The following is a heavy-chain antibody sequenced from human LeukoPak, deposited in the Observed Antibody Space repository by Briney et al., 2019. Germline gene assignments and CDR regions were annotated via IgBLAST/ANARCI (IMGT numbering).Heavy chain of an antibody. D-gene: IGHD2-15*01. CDR3: ASTGYCSGGSCPYTNDY. Sequence: ASVKVSCKASGYTFTGYYMHWVRQAPGQGLEWMGWINPNSGGTNYAQKFQGRVTMTRDTSISTAYMELNRLRSDDTAVYYCASTGYCSGGSCPYTNDYWGQGTLVTVSS. CDR2: INPNSGGT. J-gene: IGHJ4*02. V-gene: IGHV1-2*02. CDR1: GYTFTGYY.